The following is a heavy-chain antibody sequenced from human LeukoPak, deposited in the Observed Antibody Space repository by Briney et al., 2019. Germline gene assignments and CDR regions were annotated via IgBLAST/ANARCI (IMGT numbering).Heavy chain of an antibody. CDR2: IKSKTDGGTT. J-gene: IGHJ4*02. CDR1: GVTVSNAW. Sequence: GGSLRLSCAASGVTVSNAWMSWVRQAPGKGLEWVDRIKSKTDGGTTDYAAPVKGRFTISRDDSENALHLQMNSLKTEDTAVYYCTTLESYDSSGYYLDYWGQGTLVTVSS. D-gene: IGHD3-22*01. V-gene: IGHV3-15*01. CDR3: TTLESYDSSGYYLDY.